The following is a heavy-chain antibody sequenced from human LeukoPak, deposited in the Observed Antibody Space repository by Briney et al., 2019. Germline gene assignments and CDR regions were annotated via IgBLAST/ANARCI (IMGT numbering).Heavy chain of an antibody. V-gene: IGHV4-59*01. J-gene: IGHJ4*02. CDR2: FYYSRDT. Sequence: SETLSLTCTVSGGSMRGFYWSWIRQPPGKGLEWIVYFYYSRDTNYNPALKSRVTISVDTSKNQFSLEVNSLTAADTAVYYCARWNYDILTGYRYFDYWGQGTLVSVSS. D-gene: IGHD3-9*01. CDR3: ARWNYDILTGYRYFDY. CDR1: GGSMRGFY.